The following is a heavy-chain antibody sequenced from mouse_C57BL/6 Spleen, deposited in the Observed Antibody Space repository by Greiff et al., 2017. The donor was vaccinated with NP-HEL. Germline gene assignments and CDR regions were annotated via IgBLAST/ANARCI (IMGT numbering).Heavy chain of an antibody. J-gene: IGHJ2*01. Sequence: QVHVKQPGTELVKPGASVKLSCKASGYTFTSYWMHWVKQRPGQGLEWIGNINPSNGGTNYNEKFKSKATLTVDKSSSTAYMQLSSLTSEDSAVYYCAREGLLRNFDYWGQGTTLTVSS. CDR2: INPSNGGT. CDR1: GYTFTSYW. V-gene: IGHV1-53*01. CDR3: AREGLLRNFDY. D-gene: IGHD1-1*01.